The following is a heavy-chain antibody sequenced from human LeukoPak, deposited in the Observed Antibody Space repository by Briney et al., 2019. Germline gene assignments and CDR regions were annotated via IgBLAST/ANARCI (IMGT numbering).Heavy chain of an antibody. J-gene: IGHJ4*02. CDR1: GFTFSTYA. CDR3: AKDRARGGTTDFDY. Sequence: GGSLRLSCAASGFTFSTYAMSWVRQAPGKGLEWVSAISCCADSTYYADSVKGQFAISRDNSKNTLYLQMNSPRAEDTAVYFCAKDRARGGTTDFDYWGQGTLVTVSS. V-gene: IGHV3-23*01. D-gene: IGHD1-7*01. CDR2: ISCCADST.